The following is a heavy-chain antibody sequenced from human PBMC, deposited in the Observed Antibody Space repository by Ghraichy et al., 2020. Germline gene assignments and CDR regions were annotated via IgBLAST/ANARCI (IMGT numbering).Heavy chain of an antibody. CDR3: AGDRGGGDPGEGGQNWYFDL. Sequence: SVKVSCKASGGTFSSYAISWVRQAPGQGLEWMGGIIPIFGTANYAQKFQGRVTITADESTSTAYMELSSLRSEDTAVYYCAGDRGGGDPGEGGQNWYFDLWGRGTLVTVSS. CDR2: IIPIFGTA. D-gene: IGHD3-10*01. V-gene: IGHV1-69*13. CDR1: GGTFSSYA. J-gene: IGHJ2*01.